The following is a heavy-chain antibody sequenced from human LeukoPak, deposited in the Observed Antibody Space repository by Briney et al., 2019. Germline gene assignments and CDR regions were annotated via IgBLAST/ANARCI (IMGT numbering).Heavy chain of an antibody. CDR1: GGSISSSSYY. D-gene: IGHD3-3*01. CDR2: MYTSGTT. CDR3: ARDWWSGYLDY. J-gene: IGHJ4*02. V-gene: IGHV4-39*07. Sequence: SETLSLTCTVSGGSISSSSYYWGWIRQPPGKGLEWIGSMYTSGTTNYNPSLESRVTISIDTSKNQFSLKLSSVTAADTAVYYCARDWWSGYLDYWGQGTLVTVSS.